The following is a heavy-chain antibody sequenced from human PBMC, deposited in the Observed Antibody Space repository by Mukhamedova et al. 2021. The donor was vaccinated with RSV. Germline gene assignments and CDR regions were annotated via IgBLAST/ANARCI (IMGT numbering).Heavy chain of an antibody. V-gene: IGHV3-11*04. Sequence: VSYISGGGATVYYADSVKGRFTISRDNAKNSLSLQLNSLRAEDTAIYYCARENGMYSGYVNDYWGQGTLVTVSS. D-gene: IGHD5-12*01. J-gene: IGHJ4*02. CDR3: ARENGMYSGYVNDY. CDR2: ISGGGATV.